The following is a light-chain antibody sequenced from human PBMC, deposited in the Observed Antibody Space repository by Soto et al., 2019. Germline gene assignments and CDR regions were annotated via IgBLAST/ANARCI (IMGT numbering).Light chain of an antibody. CDR2: DAS. J-gene: IGKJ4*01. CDR3: QQRSNWPPPLT. V-gene: IGKV3-11*01. CDR1: QSVSSY. Sequence: EIVLTQSPATLSLSPGEIPTLSCGAGQSVSSYLAWYQQKPVQAPRLLIYDASNRATGIPARLSCSGSGTDFTLTTSSLEPEDFAVYYCQQRSNWPPPLTFGGGTKVDIK.